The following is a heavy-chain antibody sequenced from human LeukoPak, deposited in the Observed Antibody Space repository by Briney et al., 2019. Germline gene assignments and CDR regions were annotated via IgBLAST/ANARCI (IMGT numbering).Heavy chain of an antibody. V-gene: IGHV4-34*01. J-gene: IGHJ4*02. CDR3: ARGPHCSGGSCYSPAFDY. Sequence: SETLSLTCAVYGGSFSGYYWSWIRQPPGMGLEWIGEINHGGSTNYDPSLRSRVTMSVDTSKNQFSLKVTSVTAADTAVYYCARGPHCSGGSCYSPAFDYWGQGTLVTVSS. CDR1: GGSFSGYY. D-gene: IGHD2-15*01. CDR2: INHGGST.